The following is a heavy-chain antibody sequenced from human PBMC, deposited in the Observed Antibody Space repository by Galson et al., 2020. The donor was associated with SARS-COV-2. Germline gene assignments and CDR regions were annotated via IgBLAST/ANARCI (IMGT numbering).Heavy chain of an antibody. D-gene: IGHD3-22*01. CDR2: ISYDGSNK. CDR1: GFTFSSYA. CDR3: ARDYQGGDYYDSSGYQGSAFDI. Sequence: TGGSLRLSCAASGFTFSSYAMHWVRQAPGKGLEWVAVISYDGSNKYYADSVKGRFTISRDNSKNTLYLQMNSLRAEDTAVYYCARDYQGGDYYDSSGYQGSAFDIWGQGTMVTVSS. J-gene: IGHJ3*02. V-gene: IGHV3-30-3*01.